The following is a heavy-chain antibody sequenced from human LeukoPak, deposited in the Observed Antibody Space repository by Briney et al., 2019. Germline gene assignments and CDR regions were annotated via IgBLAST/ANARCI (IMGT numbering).Heavy chain of an antibody. D-gene: IGHD3-3*01. CDR3: AKDRFLEWFGNFDY. J-gene: IGHJ4*02. CDR1: GFTFSSYS. CDR2: ISYDGSNK. V-gene: IGHV3-30*18. Sequence: GGSLRLSCAASGFTFSSYSMHWVRQAPSKGLEWVAVISYDGSNKYYADSVKGRFTISRDNSKNTLYLQMNSLRAEDTAVYYCAKDRFLEWFGNFDYWGQGTLVTVSS.